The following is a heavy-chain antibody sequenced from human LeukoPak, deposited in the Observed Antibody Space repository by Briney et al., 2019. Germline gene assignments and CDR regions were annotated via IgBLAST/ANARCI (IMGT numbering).Heavy chain of an antibody. V-gene: IGHV3-9*01. CDR2: ISWNSGGT. Sequence: GGSLRLSCAASGFTFDNYAMHWVRQAPGKGLEWVPGISWNSGGTAYADSVKGRFTISRDNAKNSLFLQMNSLRPEDTALYFCAKDTKPESAAADYWGQGTLVTVSS. CDR1: GFTFDNYA. D-gene: IGHD2-2*01. CDR3: AKDTKPESAAADY. J-gene: IGHJ4*02.